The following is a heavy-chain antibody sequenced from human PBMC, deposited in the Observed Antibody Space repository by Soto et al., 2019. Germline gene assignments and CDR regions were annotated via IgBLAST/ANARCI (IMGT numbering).Heavy chain of an antibody. J-gene: IGHJ6*02. CDR2: IYYSGST. Sequence: SETLSLTCAVSGGSLSSSSYYWGWIRQPPGKGLEWIGSIYYSGSTYYNPSLKSRVTISVDTSKNQFSLKLSSVTAADTAVYFCARKPPKGSYDYPMAARCQGTTV. D-gene: IGHD3-10*01. CDR1: GGSLSSSSYY. CDR3: ARKPPKGSYDYPMAA. V-gene: IGHV4-39*01.